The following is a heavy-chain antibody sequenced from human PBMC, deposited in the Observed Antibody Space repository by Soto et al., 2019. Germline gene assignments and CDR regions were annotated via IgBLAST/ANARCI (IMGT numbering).Heavy chain of an antibody. V-gene: IGHV1-18*01. D-gene: IGHD6-25*01. CDR2: ISAYNGNT. CDR1: GYTFTSYG. J-gene: IGHJ6*02. CDR3: ARDRSSGGLVGSYYGMDV. Sequence: ASVKVSCKASGYTFTSYGISWVRQAPGQGLEWMGWISAYNGNTNYAQKLQGRVTMTTDTSTSTAYMELRSLRSDDTAVYYCARDRSSGGLVGSYYGMDVWGQGTKITVSS.